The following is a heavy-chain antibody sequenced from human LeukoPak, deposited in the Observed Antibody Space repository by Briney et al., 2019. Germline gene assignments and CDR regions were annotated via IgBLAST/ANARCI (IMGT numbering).Heavy chain of an antibody. J-gene: IGHJ4*02. CDR3: AKEVYSSGWYGLDY. CDR2: IGSAGRKI. D-gene: IGHD6-19*01. V-gene: IGHV3-23*01. CDR1: GFTFSIYA. Sequence: GGSLRLSCAASGFTFSIYAMSWVRQAPGNGLEWVAIIGSAGRKIYYADSVKGWFTVSRDNSKDTLYLQMSSLRAEDTAVYYCAKEVYSSGWYGLDYWGQGTLVTVSS.